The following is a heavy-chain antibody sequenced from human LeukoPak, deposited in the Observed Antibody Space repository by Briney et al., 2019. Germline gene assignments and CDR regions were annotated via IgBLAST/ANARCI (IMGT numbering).Heavy chain of an antibody. J-gene: IGHJ5*02. CDR3: ARENWFDP. CDR1: GFTFSSHA. CDR2: ISGSGDKK. V-gene: IGHV3-23*01. Sequence: GGSLRLSCVVSGFTFSSHAMSWVRQARGKGLEWVSGISGSGDKKYDADSVKGRFSISRDNSKNTLYLQMNSLRAEDTAVYYCARENWFDPWGQGTLVTVSS.